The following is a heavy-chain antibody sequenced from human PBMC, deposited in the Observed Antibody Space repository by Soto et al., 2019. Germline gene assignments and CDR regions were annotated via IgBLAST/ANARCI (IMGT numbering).Heavy chain of an antibody. J-gene: IGHJ3*02. CDR3: ARDWVDSSGYWILGLGAFDI. V-gene: IGHV3-30-3*01. CDR2: ISYDGSNK. CDR1: GFTFSSYA. Sequence: GGSLRLSCAASGFTFSSYAMHWVRQAPGKGLEWVAVISYDGSNKYYADSVKGRFTISRDNSKNTLYLQMNSLRAEDTAVYYCARDWVDSSGYWILGLGAFDIWGQGTMVTVSS. D-gene: IGHD3-22*01.